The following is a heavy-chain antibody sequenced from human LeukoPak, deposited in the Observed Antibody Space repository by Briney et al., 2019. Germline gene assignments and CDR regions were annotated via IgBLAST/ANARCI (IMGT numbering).Heavy chain of an antibody. Sequence: SETLSLTCTVSGGSISSSSYYWGWIRQPPGKGLEWIGSIYYSGSTYYNPSLKSRVTISVDTSKNQFSLKLSSVTAADTAVYYCARTCSTLYYGSGGFDYWGQGTLVTVSS. CDR2: IYYSGST. J-gene: IGHJ4*02. CDR3: ARTCSTLYYGSGGFDY. CDR1: GGSISSSSYY. D-gene: IGHD3-10*01. V-gene: IGHV4-39*01.